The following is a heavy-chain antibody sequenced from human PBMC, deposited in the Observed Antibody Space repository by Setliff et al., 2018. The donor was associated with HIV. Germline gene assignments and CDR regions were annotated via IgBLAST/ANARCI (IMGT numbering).Heavy chain of an antibody. CDR2: ISSSSNYI. CDR1: GFTFDRYT. V-gene: IGHV3-21*01. Sequence: GGSLRLSCAAPGFTFDRYTIHWVRQAPGKGLEWVSSISSSSNYIYYADSVRGRFSISRDNTKNSLYLQMNGLRVEDTAVYYCARDLTPRLGATPFDYWGQGTLVTVSS. J-gene: IGHJ4*02. D-gene: IGHD1-26*01. CDR3: ARDLTPRLGATPFDY.